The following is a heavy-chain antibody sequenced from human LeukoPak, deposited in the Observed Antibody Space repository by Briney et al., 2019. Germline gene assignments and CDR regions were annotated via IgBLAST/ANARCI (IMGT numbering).Heavy chain of an antibody. V-gene: IGHV4-4*02. CDR1: GGSISSSNW. D-gene: IGHD3-3*02. CDR2: IHHSGST. CDR3: ARDPFLEENWFDP. Sequence: SETLSLTCTVSGGSISSSNWWSWVRQPPGKGLEWIGEIHHSGSTNYNPSLKSRVTISEDKPKNQFSLKLSSVTAADTAVYYCARDPFLEENWFDPWGQGTLVTVSS. J-gene: IGHJ5*02.